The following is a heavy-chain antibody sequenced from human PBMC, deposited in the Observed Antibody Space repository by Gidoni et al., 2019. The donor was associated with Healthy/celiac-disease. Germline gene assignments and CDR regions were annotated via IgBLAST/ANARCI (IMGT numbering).Heavy chain of an antibody. CDR3: ARGYYDSSGYYVDY. V-gene: IGHV4-59*08. D-gene: IGHD3-22*01. CDR1: GCSLSSYY. J-gene: IGHJ4*02. Sequence: QVQLQESGPGLVKPSETLSLTCTVSGCSLSSYYWSWIRQPPGKGLDWIGYIYDSGSTNYNPSLKSRVTISVDTSKNQFSLKLSSVTAADTAVYYCARGYYDSSGYYVDYWGQGTLVTVSS. CDR2: IYDSGST.